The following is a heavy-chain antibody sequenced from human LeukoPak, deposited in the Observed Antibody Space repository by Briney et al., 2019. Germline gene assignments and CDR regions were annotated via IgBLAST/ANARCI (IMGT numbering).Heavy chain of an antibody. J-gene: IGHJ3*02. V-gene: IGHV4-59*01. Sequence: SETLSLTCTVSGGSISSYYWSWIRQPPGKGLEWIGYIYYSGSTNYNPSLKSRVTISVDTSKNQFSLKLSSVTAADTAVYYCARYLRGYHDAFDIWGQGTMVTVSS. CDR1: GGSISSYY. CDR2: IYYSGST. D-gene: IGHD5-18*01. CDR3: ARYLRGYHDAFDI.